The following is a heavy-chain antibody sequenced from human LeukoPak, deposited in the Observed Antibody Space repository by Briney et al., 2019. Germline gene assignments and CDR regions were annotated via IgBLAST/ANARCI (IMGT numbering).Heavy chain of an antibody. J-gene: IGHJ3*02. V-gene: IGHV4-34*01. Sequence: PSETLSLTCAVYGGSFSGYYWSWIRQPPGKGLEWIGEINHSGSTNYNPSLKSRVTISVDTSKNQFSLKLSSVTAADTAVYYCARSGMGDFLDSHDAFDIWGQGTMVTVSS. CDR1: GGSFSGYY. D-gene: IGHD2-21*02. CDR2: INHSGST. CDR3: ARSGMGDFLDSHDAFDI.